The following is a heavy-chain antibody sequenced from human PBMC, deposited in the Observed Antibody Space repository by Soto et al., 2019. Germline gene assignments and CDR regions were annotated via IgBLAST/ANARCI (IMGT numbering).Heavy chain of an antibody. CDR3: AANWNFGLNF. V-gene: IGHV3-11*03. J-gene: IGHJ4*02. CDR2: ISSSLGHT. Sequence: PGGSLRLACFASGFDFSDFHINWVRQAPGKGLEWISYISSSLGHTDYAESVKGRFTISRDNAKSSVFLEMSDLRSDDTAVYYCAANWNFGLNFWGQGTLVTVSS. D-gene: IGHD1-1*01. CDR1: GFDFSDFH.